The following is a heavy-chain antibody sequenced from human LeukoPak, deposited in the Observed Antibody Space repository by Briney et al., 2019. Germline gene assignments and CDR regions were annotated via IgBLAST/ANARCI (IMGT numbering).Heavy chain of an antibody. CDR2: IYSGGGT. CDR1: GFIFSNNY. D-gene: IGHD3-22*01. J-gene: IGHJ4*02. Sequence: GGSLRLSCAASGFIFSNNYMNWVRQAPGKGLEWVSIIYSGGGTYYADSVKGRFTISRDNSKNTLYLQMNSLRADDTAVYYCARGCYYERSGYCPFDYWGPGTLVTVSS. V-gene: IGHV3-53*01. CDR3: ARGCYYERSGYCPFDY.